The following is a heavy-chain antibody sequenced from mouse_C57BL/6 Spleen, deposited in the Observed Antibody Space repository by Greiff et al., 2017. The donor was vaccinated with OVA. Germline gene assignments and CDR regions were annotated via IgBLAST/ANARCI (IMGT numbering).Heavy chain of an antibody. D-gene: IGHD3-3*01. CDR2: ISYDGSN. J-gene: IGHJ4*01. V-gene: IGHV3-6*01. CDR1: GYSITSGYY. Sequence: EVQRVESGPGLVKPSQSLSLTCSVTGYSITSGYYWIWFRQFPGNKLVWMGYISYDGSNNYNPSLKNRISITRDTSKNQYFLQLNSVTNEDTASYYCARGGLGSYAMDYWGQGTSVTVSS. CDR3: ARGGLGSYAMDY.